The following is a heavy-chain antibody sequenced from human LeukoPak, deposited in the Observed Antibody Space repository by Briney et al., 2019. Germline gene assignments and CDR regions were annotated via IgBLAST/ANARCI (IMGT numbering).Heavy chain of an antibody. CDR3: ARGSADCSGGSCYNGGFFDY. J-gene: IGHJ4*02. Sequence: ASVKVSCKASGYTFTDYFIHWVRQAPGQGLEWMGRINPNSGGTDDAQNFQGRVTMTRDTSISTAYMELSSLRSEDTAVYYCARGSADCSGGSCYNGGFFDYWGQGTLVTVSS. CDR2: INPNSGGT. CDR1: GYTFTDYF. V-gene: IGHV1-2*06. D-gene: IGHD2-15*01.